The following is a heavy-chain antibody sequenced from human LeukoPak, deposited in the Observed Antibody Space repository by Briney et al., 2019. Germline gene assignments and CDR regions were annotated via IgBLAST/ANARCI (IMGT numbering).Heavy chain of an antibody. CDR2: IIPIFGTA. J-gene: IGHJ4*02. V-gene: IGHV1-69*05. D-gene: IGHD4-17*01. CDR1: GGTFSNYA. CDR3: ARSHYGDYYFNY. Sequence: SVKVSCKASGGTFSNYAISWVRQAPGQGLEWMGGIIPIFGTANYAQKFQGRVTITTDESTSTAYMELSSLRSEDTAVYYCARSHYGDYYFNYWGQGTLVTVSS.